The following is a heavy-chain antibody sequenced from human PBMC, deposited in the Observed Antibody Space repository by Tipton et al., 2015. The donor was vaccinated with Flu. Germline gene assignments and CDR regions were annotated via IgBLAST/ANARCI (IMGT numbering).Heavy chain of an antibody. Sequence: TLSLTCALYGGSFSGYYWSWIRQSPGKGLEWIGEINHSGSTNYNPSFKSRVTISVDTSKKQFSLNLSSVTAADTAVYYCARVTSNYNDYVGWFHPWGQGTLVTVS. CDR2: INHSGST. D-gene: IGHD4-11*01. J-gene: IGHJ5*02. V-gene: IGHV4-34*01. CDR1: GGSFSGYY. CDR3: ARVTSNYNDYVGWFHP.